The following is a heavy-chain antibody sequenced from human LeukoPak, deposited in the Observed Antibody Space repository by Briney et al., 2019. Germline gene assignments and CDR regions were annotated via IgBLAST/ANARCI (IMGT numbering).Heavy chain of an antibody. J-gene: IGHJ4*02. D-gene: IGHD3-22*01. V-gene: IGHV1-69*06. CDR1: GGTFSSYA. CDR2: IIPIFGTE. CDR3: ARDARYYYDSSGYADY. Sequence: SVTDSCMASGGTFSSYAISWVRQAPGQGLEWMGMIIPIFGTENYAQKLQGRITIHADKSTSTAYIELSSLRSEDTAVYYCARDARYYYDSSGYADYWGQGTLV.